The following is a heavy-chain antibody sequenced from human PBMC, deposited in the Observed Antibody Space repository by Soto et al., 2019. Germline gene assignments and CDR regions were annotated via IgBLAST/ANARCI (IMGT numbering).Heavy chain of an antibody. CDR3: AKDARFGGSHAFDI. CDR2: ISGSGGST. D-gene: IGHD3-10*01. V-gene: IGHV3-23*01. J-gene: IGHJ3*02. Sequence: TGGSLRLSCAASGFTFSSYGMHWVRQAPGKGLEWVSAISGSGGSTYYADSVKGRFTISRDNSKNTLYLQMNSLRAEDTAVYYCAKDARFGGSHAFDIWGQGTMVTVSS. CDR1: GFTFSSYG.